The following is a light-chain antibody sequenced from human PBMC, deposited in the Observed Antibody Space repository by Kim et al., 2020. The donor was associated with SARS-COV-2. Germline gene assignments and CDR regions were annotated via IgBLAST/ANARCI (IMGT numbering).Light chain of an antibody. Sequence: MSPGERATLSCRASQSVSSYLAWYQQKPGQAPRLLIYDASNRATGIPARFSGSGSGTDFTLTISSLEPEDFAVYYCQQRSNWPLTFGGGTKVDIK. V-gene: IGKV3-11*01. J-gene: IGKJ4*01. CDR3: QQRSNWPLT. CDR2: DAS. CDR1: QSVSSY.